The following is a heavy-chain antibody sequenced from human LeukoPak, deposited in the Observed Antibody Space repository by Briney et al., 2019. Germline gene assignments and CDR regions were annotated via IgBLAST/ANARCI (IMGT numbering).Heavy chain of an antibody. Sequence: KPGRSLRLSCAASGFTFSSYGMHWVRQAPGKGLEWVAVIWYDGSIKYYGDSVRGRFTISRDNPKNTLFLQMNSLRAEDTAVYYCARDRCTNGVCYYDYWGQGTLVTVSS. V-gene: IGHV3-33*01. CDR3: ARDRCTNGVCYYDY. D-gene: IGHD2-8*01. J-gene: IGHJ4*02. CDR2: IWYDGSIK. CDR1: GFTFSSYG.